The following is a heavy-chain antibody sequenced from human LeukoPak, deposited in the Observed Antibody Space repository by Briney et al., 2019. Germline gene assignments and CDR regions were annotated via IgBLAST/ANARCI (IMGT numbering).Heavy chain of an antibody. CDR3: ARGGFELYYYDSSGYFLDY. CDR2: INTYNGNT. Sequence: ASVKVSCKASGYTFISYGISWVRQAPGQGLEWMGWINTYNGNTKYAQKFQGRVTITRDTSASTAYMELSSLRSEDTAVYYCARGGFELYYYDSSGYFLDYWGQGTLVTVSS. CDR1: GYTFISYG. J-gene: IGHJ4*02. V-gene: IGHV1-18*01. D-gene: IGHD3-22*01.